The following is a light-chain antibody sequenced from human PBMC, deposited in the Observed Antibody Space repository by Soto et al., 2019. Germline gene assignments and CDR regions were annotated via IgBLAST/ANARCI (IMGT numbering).Light chain of an antibody. CDR2: EVA. J-gene: IGLJ1*01. CDR3: ATYTSTTTPFV. CDR1: SSDIGNYIY. Sequence: QSALPQPASLSGSPGQSITSSCTGTSSDIGNYIYVFWYQQHPGKAPKLMIFEVANRPSGISNRFSGSKSGNTASTTISGLQAEDEANYYCATYTSTTTPFVFGTGTKVTV. V-gene: IGLV2-14*01.